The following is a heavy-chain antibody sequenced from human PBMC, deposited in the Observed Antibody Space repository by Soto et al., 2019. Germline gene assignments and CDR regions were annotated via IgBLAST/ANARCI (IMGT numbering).Heavy chain of an antibody. D-gene: IGHD3-3*01. CDR2: INHSGST. J-gene: IGHJ5*02. Sequence: SETLSLTCAVYGGSFSGYYWSWIRQPPGKGLEWIGEINHSGSTNYNPSLKSRVTISVDTSKNQFSLKLRSVTAADTAVYYCARGEGSITIFGVVIRKNWFDPWGQGTLVTVSS. V-gene: IGHV4-34*01. CDR3: ARGEGSITIFGVVIRKNWFDP. CDR1: GGSFSGYY.